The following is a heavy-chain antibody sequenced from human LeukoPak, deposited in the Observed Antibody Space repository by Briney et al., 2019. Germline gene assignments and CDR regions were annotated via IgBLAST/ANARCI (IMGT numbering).Heavy chain of an antibody. CDR2: IYPGDSGP. J-gene: IGHJ3*01. CDR1: GYSFTSYC. CDR3: GMSGDRVPLQDDVFDV. V-gene: IGHV5-51*01. Sequence: GESPKISCKVSGYSFTSYCIGWVRQMPGKGLEWMGIIYPGDSGPTYSPSFQGQVTISVDKSNNTAYLQWSSLQASDTAMYYCGMSGDRVPLQDDVFDVWGQGTMVTVST. D-gene: IGHD1-26*01.